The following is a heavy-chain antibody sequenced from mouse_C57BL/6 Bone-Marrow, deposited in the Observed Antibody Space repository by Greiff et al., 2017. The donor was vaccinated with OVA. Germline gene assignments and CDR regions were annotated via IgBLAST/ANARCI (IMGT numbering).Heavy chain of an antibody. V-gene: IGHV5-4*01. D-gene: IGHD1-1*01. CDR1: GFTFSSYA. CDR2: ISDGGSYT. CDR3: ARDQVYDKGLLFAY. J-gene: IGHJ3*01. Sequence: EVQVVESGGGLVKPGGSLKLSCAASGFTFSSYAMSWVRQTPEKRLEWVATISDGGSYTYYPDNVKGRFTISRDNAKNNLYLQMSHLKSEDTAMYYCARDQVYDKGLLFAYWGQGTLVTVSA.